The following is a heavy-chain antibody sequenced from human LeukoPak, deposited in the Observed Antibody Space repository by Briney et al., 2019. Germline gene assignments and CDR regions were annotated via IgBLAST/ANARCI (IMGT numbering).Heavy chain of an antibody. D-gene: IGHD6-25*01. J-gene: IGHJ3*02. V-gene: IGHV5-51*01. CDR3: ARRSGLYAFDI. CDR1: GYSFTSYW. Sequence: GESLKISCKGSGYSFTSYWLGWMRPMTGKGLEWMGIIYPGDSDTRYSPSFQGQVTISADKSISTAYLQWSSLKASDTAMSYCARRSGLYAFDIWGQGTMVTVSS. CDR2: IYPGDSDT.